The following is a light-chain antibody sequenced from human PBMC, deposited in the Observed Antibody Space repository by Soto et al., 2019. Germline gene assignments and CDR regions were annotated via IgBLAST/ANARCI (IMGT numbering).Light chain of an antibody. J-gene: IGKJ5*01. CDR1: QSVSSY. CDR2: GAS. V-gene: IGKV3-15*01. CDR3: QQYNNWPIT. Sequence: EIVMTQSPDTLSVSPGERATLSCRASQSVSSYLAWYQQKPGQAPRLLIYGASTRATGVPARFSGSGSGTEFTLTISSLQSEDFEVYYCQQYNNWPITFGQGTRLEIK.